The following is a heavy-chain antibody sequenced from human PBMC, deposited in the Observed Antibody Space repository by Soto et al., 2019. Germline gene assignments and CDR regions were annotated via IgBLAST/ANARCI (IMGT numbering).Heavy chain of an antibody. CDR3: ARDPGDRNGVSV. D-gene: IGHD1-26*01. CDR1: GFTVSSDY. Sequence: EVQVVESGGGLVQPGGSLRLSCAASGFTVSSDYMSWVRQAPGKGLEWVSVIYSGGSTYYADSVKGRFTISRDNSKNTLYLQMKSLRAEDTAVYYCARDPGDRNGVSVWGQGTTVTVSS. J-gene: IGHJ6*02. V-gene: IGHV3-66*01. CDR2: IYSGGST.